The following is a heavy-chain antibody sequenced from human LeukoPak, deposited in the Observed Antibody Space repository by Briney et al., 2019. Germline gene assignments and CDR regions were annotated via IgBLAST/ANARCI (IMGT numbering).Heavy chain of an antibody. J-gene: IGHJ5*02. CDR1: GLTFSTYG. V-gene: IGHV3-23*01. CDR3: AQEDSEGGPNWFDP. Sequence: PGGSLRLSCAASGLTFSTYGMSWVRQAPGKGLEWISAVSGGGTTSYADSVRGRFAISRANSKNTLYLQMNSLRAEDTAVYYCAQEDSEGGPNWFDPWGQGALVTVSS. D-gene: IGHD1-14*01. CDR2: VSGGGTT.